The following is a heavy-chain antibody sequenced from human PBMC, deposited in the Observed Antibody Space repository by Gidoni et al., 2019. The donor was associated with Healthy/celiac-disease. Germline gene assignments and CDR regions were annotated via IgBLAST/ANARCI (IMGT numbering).Heavy chain of an antibody. CDR3: ARRSSSGAFDI. Sequence: VQLAASGGGLVKPGGSLRLSCAAAGFTFSHYYMSWIRQAPGKGLEWFSYISSSSSYTNYADSVKGRFTISRANAKNSLYLQMNSLRAEDTAVYYCARRSSSGAFDIWGQGTMVTVSS. V-gene: IGHV3-11*05. CDR2: ISSSSSYT. D-gene: IGHD6-6*01. J-gene: IGHJ3*02. CDR1: GFTFSHYY.